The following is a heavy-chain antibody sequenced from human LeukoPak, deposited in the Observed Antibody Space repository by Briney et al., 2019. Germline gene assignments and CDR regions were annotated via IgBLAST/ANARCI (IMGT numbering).Heavy chain of an antibody. CDR1: GGSISSSSYY. Sequence: SETLSLTCTVSGGSISSSSYYWGWIRQPPGKGLEWIGSIYYSGSTYYNPPLKSRVTISVDTSKNQFSLKLSSVSAADTAVYYCARQSSPNYYYGMDVWGQGTTVTVSS. CDR2: IYYSGST. J-gene: IGHJ6*02. V-gene: IGHV4-39*07. CDR3: ARQSSPNYYYGMDV.